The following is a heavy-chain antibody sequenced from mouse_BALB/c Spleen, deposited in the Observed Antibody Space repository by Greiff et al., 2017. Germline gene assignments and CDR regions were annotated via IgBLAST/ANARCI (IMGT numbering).Heavy chain of an antibody. CDR2: ISYSGST. Sequence: DVQLQESGPGLVKPSQSLSLTCTVTGYSITSDYAWNWIRQFPGNKLEWMGYISYSGSTSYNPSLKSRISITRDTSKNQFFLQLNSVTTEDTATYYCATDYYGSSPFAYWGQGTLVTVSA. CDR3: ATDYYGSSPFAY. J-gene: IGHJ3*01. CDR1: GYSITSDYA. V-gene: IGHV3-2*02. D-gene: IGHD1-1*01.